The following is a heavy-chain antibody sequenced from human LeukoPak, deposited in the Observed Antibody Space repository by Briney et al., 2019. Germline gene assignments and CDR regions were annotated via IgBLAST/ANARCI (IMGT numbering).Heavy chain of an antibody. CDR2: IIPILGIA. J-gene: IGHJ6*02. V-gene: IGHV1-69*04. Sequence: ASVKVSCKASGGTFSSYAISWVRQAPGQGLEWMGRIIPILGIANYAQKFQGRVTITADKSTSTAYMELSSLRSEDTAVYYCARDLENTYLDPYYYYYGMDVWGQGTTVTVPS. CDR1: GGTFSSYA. CDR3: ARDLENTYLDPYYYYYGMDV. D-gene: IGHD2/OR15-2a*01.